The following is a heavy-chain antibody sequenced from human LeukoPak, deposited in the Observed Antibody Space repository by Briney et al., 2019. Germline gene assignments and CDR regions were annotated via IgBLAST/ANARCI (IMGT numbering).Heavy chain of an antibody. J-gene: IGHJ4*02. CDR2: IAGGGEIA. V-gene: IGHV3-23*01. CDR1: RFTFNNYG. CDR3: AKYNYGSGLGS. Sequence: PGGSLRLSCAASRFTFNNYGMNWVRQAPGKGLEWVSGIAGGGEIAYYADSVKGRFTISRDNSKDTLFLQMSSLRAEDTAVYYCAKYNYGSGLGSWGQGTLVSVSS. D-gene: IGHD3-10*01.